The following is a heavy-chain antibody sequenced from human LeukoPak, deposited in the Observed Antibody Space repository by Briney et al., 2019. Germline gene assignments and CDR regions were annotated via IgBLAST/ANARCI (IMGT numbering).Heavy chain of an antibody. CDR3: ARDGYSGSYYRLYYFFMDV. V-gene: IGHV3-7*03. Sequence: GGSLRLSCAASGFTFTTYWMSWVRQLPGKGLQWVANINQDGTEKYYVDSVKGRFTISRDNSENTLYLQMNSLRGEDTAVYYCARDGYSGSYYRLYYFFMDVWGKGTTVTVSS. J-gene: IGHJ6*03. D-gene: IGHD1-26*01. CDR1: GFTFTTYW. CDR2: INQDGTEK.